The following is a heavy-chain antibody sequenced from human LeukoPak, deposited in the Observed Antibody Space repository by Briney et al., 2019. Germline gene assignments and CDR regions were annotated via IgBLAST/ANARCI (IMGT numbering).Heavy chain of an antibody. CDR3: AKEAIVVVPAAMVWWFDP. CDR1: GFTFSSYG. CDR2: ITGSGGST. D-gene: IGHD2-2*01. J-gene: IGHJ5*02. V-gene: IGHV3-23*01. Sequence: AGGSLRLSCAASGFTFSSYGMSWVRQAPGKGLEWVSAITGSGGSTYYADSVKGRFTISRDNSKNSLYLQMNSLRAEDTAVYYCAKEAIVVVPAAMVWWFDPWGQGTLVTVSS.